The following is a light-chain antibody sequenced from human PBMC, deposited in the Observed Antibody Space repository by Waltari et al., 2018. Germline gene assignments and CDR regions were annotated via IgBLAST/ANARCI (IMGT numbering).Light chain of an antibody. V-gene: IGKV3-20*01. J-gene: IGKJ1*01. CDR1: QSVSRT. CDR2: GAS. Sequence: IVLTPSPGTLSLSPGERATLSCRASQSVSRTLAWYQQKPGQAPKLLIYGASIRATDIPDRFTGSGSGTDFSLTISSLEPEDFAIYFCQHYVRLPATFGQGTKVEIK. CDR3: QHYVRLPAT.